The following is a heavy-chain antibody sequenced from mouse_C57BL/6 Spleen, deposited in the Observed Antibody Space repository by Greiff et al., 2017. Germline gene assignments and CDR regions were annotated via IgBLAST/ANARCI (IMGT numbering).Heavy chain of an antibody. J-gene: IGHJ2*01. CDR3: ARAYDYDDYFDY. Sequence: DVQLQESGPELVKPGASVKISCKASGYSFTGYYMNWVKQSPEKSLEWIGEINPSTGGTTYNQKFKAKATLTVDKSSSTAYMQLKSLTSEDSAVYYCARAYDYDDYFDYWGQGTTLTVSS. CDR1: GYSFTGYY. CDR2: INPSTGGT. D-gene: IGHD2-4*01. V-gene: IGHV1-42*01.